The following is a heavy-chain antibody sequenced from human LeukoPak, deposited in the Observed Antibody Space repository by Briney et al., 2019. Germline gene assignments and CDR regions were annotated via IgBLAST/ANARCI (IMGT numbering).Heavy chain of an antibody. J-gene: IGHJ4*02. D-gene: IGHD3-3*01. CDR3: AKSSQSGGYYDFWSGYWYY. Sequence: GGSLRLSCAASGFTFNNYAMSWVRQAPGKGLEWVAVISYDGSNKYYADSVKGRFTISRDNSKNTLYLQMNSLRAEDTAVYYCAKSSQSGGYYDFWSGYWYYWGQGTLVTVSS. CDR1: GFTFNNYA. V-gene: IGHV3-30*18. CDR2: ISYDGSNK.